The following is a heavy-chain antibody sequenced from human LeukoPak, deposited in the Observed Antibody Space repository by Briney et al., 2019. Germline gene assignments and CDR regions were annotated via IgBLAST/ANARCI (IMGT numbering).Heavy chain of an antibody. V-gene: IGHV4-4*07. CDR2: IYTSGST. CDR3: ARERRITMVRGVINVPDY. J-gene: IGHJ4*02. Sequence: SETLSLTCTVSGGSISSYYSSWIRQPAGKGLEWIGRIYTSGSTNFNPPLKSRVTLSVDTSKNQFSLKLTSVTATDTVVYYCARERRITMVRGVINVPDYWGQGTLVTVSS. D-gene: IGHD3-10*01. CDR1: GGSISSYY.